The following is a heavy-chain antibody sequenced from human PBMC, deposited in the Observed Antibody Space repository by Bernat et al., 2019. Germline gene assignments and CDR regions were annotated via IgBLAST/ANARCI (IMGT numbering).Heavy chain of an antibody. CDR3: ARGHRIAAAGTGYYYYLDV. Sequence: VQLVQYGTEVIKPAAPVKVSCKAYGYTFTSYDINWVRQATGQGLEWMGWMNPNSGNTGYAQKFQGRVTMTRNTSISTAYMELSSLRSEDTAVYYCARGHRIAAAGTGYYYYLDVWG. V-gene: IGHV1-8*01. J-gene: IGHJ6*03. CDR1: GYTFTSYD. D-gene: IGHD6-13*01. CDR2: MNPNSGNT.